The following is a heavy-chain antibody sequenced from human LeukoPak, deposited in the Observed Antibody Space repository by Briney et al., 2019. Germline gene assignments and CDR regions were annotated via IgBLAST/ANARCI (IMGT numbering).Heavy chain of an antibody. D-gene: IGHD2-2*01. CDR3: AGHGGGYCRSTSCYLFDP. CDR1: GYSFTTYW. J-gene: IGHJ5*02. CDR2: IYPVDSDT. V-gene: IGHV5-51*01. Sequence: GKPLKISCQVSGYSFTTYWIGGVGQLQGKGLEWMGIIYPVDSDTRSSPSFQDQLTISAGKSISTAYLQWSSLKASDTALYYCAGHGGGYCRSTSCYLFDPWGQGTLVTVSS.